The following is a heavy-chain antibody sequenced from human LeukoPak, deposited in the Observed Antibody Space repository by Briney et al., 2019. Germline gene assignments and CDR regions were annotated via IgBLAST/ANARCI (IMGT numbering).Heavy chain of an antibody. CDR2: ISGSGGGK. D-gene: IGHD3-22*01. V-gene: IGHV3-23*01. J-gene: IGHJ4*02. CDR1: GFTFSNYA. Sequence: GGSLRLSCAASGFTFSNYAMTWLRQAPGKGLEWVSAISGSGGGKYYADSVKGRFTISRDNSRNTLYMQMNSLRAEDTAVYYCAKDFYDSRGYTDDYWGQGTLVTVSS. CDR3: AKDFYDSRGYTDDY.